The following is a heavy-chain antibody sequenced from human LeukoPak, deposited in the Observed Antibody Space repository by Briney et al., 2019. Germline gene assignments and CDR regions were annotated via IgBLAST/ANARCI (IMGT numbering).Heavy chain of an antibody. J-gene: IGHJ4*02. CDR3: AKLAAIWTSPGYYFDS. V-gene: IGHV3-74*01. Sequence: GGSLRLSCAASGNYWMHWVRQVPGKGLVWVSHINSDGSWTSYADSVKGRFTISKDNAKNTLYLQLNSLRSEDTAEYYCAKLAAIWTSPGYYFDSWGQGTLVTVSS. CDR1: GNYW. CDR2: INSDGSWT. D-gene: IGHD3/OR15-3a*01.